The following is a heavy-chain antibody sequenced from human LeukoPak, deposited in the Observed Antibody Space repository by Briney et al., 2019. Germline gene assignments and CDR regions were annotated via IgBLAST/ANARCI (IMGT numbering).Heavy chain of an antibody. CDR1: GYSISSGYY. Sequence: SETLSLTCAVSGYSISSGYYWGWIRQPPGKGLEWIGSIYHSGSTYYNPSLKSRVTISVDTSKNQFSLKLSPVTAADTAVYYCARHRNLDTAYYMDVWGKGTTVTVSS. V-gene: IGHV4-38-2*01. CDR3: ARHRNLDTAYYMDV. D-gene: IGHD5-18*01. CDR2: IYHSGST. J-gene: IGHJ6*03.